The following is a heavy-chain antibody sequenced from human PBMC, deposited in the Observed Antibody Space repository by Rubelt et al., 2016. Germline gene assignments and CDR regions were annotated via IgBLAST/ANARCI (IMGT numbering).Heavy chain of an antibody. D-gene: IGHD1-26*01. CDR3: AGGVGFATNPYYRGPFDS. CDR2: VTHSGDA. CDR1: TGSFNGYR. V-gene: IGHV4-34*02. Sequence: QAQLQQWGAGLLCPSDTLSLTCAVFTGSFNGYRWSWIRQKSDEGLEWIGEVTHSGDANYNPSLRDRVSISAESSKNQFSLGLTSLTAADTGLYFCAGGVGFATNPYYRGPFDSWGLGTQVTVSS. J-gene: IGHJ4*02.